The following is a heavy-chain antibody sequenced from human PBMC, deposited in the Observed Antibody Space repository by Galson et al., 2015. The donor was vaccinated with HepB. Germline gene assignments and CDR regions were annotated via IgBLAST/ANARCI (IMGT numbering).Heavy chain of an antibody. CDR1: GFTFSSYW. V-gene: IGHV3-7*01. J-gene: IGHJ4*02. CDR3: ARVGYCGGDCYQFDY. D-gene: IGHD2-21*01. Sequence: SLRLSCAASGFTFSSYWMSWVRQAPGKGLEWVANIKQDGSEKYYVDSVKGRFTISRDNAKNSLYLQMNSLRAEDTAVYYCARVGYCGGDCYQFDYWGQGTLVTVSS. CDR2: IKQDGSEK.